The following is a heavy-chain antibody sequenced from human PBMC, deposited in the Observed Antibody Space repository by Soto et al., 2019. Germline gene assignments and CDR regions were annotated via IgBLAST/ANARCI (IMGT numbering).Heavy chain of an antibody. CDR3: ARDARRFGELFRYFDY. CDR1: GGSISSGGYY. V-gene: IGHV4-31*03. Sequence: QVQLQESGPGLVKPSQTLSLTCTVSGGSISSGGYYWSWIRQHPGKGLEWIGYIYYSGSTYYNPSLKSRVTISVDTSKNQFSLKLSSVTAADTAVYYCARDARRFGELFRYFDYWGQGTPVTVSS. CDR2: IYYSGST. D-gene: IGHD3-10*01. J-gene: IGHJ4*02.